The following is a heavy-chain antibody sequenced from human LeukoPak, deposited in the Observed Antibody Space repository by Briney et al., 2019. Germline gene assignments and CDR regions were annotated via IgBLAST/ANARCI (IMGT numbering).Heavy chain of an antibody. V-gene: IGHV3-64*01. CDR2: ISSNGGST. Sequence: GGSLRLSCAASGFNYRSYAMHWVRQAPGKGLEYVSAISSNGGSTYYANSVKGRFTISRDNSKNTLYLQMGSLRAEDMAVYYCARGPHDLGAFDIWGQGTMVTVSS. J-gene: IGHJ3*02. D-gene: IGHD3-3*01. CDR1: GFNYRSYA. CDR3: ARGPHDLGAFDI.